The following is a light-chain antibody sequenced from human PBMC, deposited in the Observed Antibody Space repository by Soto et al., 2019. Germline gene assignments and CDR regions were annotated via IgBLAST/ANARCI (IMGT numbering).Light chain of an antibody. CDR3: QQYVTSPT. CDR2: GAS. V-gene: IGKV3-20*01. J-gene: IGKJ3*01. Sequence: EIVLTQSPGTLSLSPGERVTLSCRASQSLAGNYLAWYQQKPGQAPRLLISGASSRATGIPDRVSGSGSGTDFTLTITRLEPEDFAVYYCQQYVTSPTFGPGTKVHIK. CDR1: QSLAGNY.